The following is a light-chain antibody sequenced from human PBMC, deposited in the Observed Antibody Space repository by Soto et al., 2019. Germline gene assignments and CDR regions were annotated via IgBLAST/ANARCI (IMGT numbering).Light chain of an antibody. Sequence: QAVVTQSSSASASLGSSVKLTCTLSSGHSSYIIAWHQQQPGKAPRYLMKLEGSGSYNKGSGVPDRYSGSSSGADRDLTSPNLQFEDEADYYCETWGSDTHAVFGGGTKLTVL. CDR1: SGHSSYI. CDR3: ETWGSDTHAV. CDR2: LEGSGSY. V-gene: IGLV4-60*02. J-gene: IGLJ3*02.